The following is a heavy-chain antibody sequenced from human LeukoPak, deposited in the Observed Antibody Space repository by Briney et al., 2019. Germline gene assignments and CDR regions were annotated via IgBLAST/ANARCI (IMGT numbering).Heavy chain of an antibody. CDR1: GYTFTSYG. Sequence: GASVKVSCKASGYTFTSYGISWVRQAPGQGLEWMGWISAYNGNTNYAQKLQGRVTMTTDTSTSTAYMELRSLRSDDTAMYYCVKDFDGSGPGHWGQGTLVTVSS. CDR3: VKDFDGSGPGH. J-gene: IGHJ4*02. CDR2: ISAYNGNT. V-gene: IGHV1-18*01. D-gene: IGHD4-23*01.